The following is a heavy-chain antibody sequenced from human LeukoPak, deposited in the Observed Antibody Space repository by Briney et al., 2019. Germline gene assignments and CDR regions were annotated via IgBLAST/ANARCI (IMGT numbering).Heavy chain of an antibody. CDR3: ARGGYGTGIDY. Sequence: GGSLRLSCAASGLTFSNYWMHWVRHAPGKGLVWVSYVDNGGSGREYADSVKGRFTISRDNVKSMVYLQMNSLRAEDTAVYYCARGGYGTGIDYWGQGTLVTVSS. CDR2: VDNGGSGR. V-gene: IGHV3-74*03. J-gene: IGHJ4*02. CDR1: GLTFSNYW. D-gene: IGHD2-8*02.